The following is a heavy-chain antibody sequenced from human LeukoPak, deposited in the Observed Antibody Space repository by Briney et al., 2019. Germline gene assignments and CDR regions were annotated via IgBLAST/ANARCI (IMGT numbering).Heavy chain of an antibody. V-gene: IGHV3-74*01. CDR2: INSDGRST. CDR1: GFTFSSYW. CDR3: ARGHIVVVPAAMGAFDI. D-gene: IGHD2-2*01. Sequence: PGGSLRLSCAAAGFTFSSYWMHWVRHAPGKGLVWVSRINSDGRSTSYADSVKGRFTISRDNAKNTLYLQMNSLRAEDTAVYYCARGHIVVVPAAMGAFDIWGQGTMVTVSS. J-gene: IGHJ3*02.